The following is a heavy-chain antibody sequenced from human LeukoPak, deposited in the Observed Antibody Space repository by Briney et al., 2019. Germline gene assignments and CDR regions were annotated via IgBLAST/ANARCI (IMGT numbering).Heavy chain of an antibody. CDR2: ISSSGSTI. CDR3: ARDRDCGGGTCYRSDAFDI. CDR1: GFTFSSHS. Sequence: GGSLRLSCAASGFTFSSHSMNWVRQAPGKGLEWVSYISSSGSTIYYADSVKGRFTTSRDNAKNSLYLQMNSLRAEDTAIYYCARDRDCGGGTCYRSDAFDIWGQGTMVTVSS. D-gene: IGHD2-15*01. V-gene: IGHV3-48*04. J-gene: IGHJ3*02.